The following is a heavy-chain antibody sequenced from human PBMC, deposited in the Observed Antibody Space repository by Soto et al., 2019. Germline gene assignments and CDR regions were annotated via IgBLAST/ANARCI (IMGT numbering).Heavy chain of an antibody. J-gene: IGHJ4*02. Sequence: GGSLRLSCAASGFAFSSYAMSWVRQAPGKGLEWGSTISGSGGSTYYADSVKGRFTISRDNSKNTLYLQMNSLRAEDTAVYYCAKGPDRHDYWGQGTLVTVSS. CDR1: GFAFSSYA. V-gene: IGHV3-23*01. CDR3: AKGPDRHDY. CDR2: ISGSGGST.